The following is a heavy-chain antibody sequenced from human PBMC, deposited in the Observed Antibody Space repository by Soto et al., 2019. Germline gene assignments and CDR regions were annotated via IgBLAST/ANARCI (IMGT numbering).Heavy chain of an antibody. V-gene: IGHV4-31*03. J-gene: IGHJ4*02. D-gene: IGHD3-22*01. Sequence: QVQLQESGPGLVKPSQTLPLTCNVSGGSISSGTSYWTWIRQHPGEGLEWIGHIYFTGATYSNPSLRSRLSMSVDTSKNQFSLKLTSVTAADTATYYCATIPRRGYSYGIDYWGQGTLVTVSS. CDR3: ATIPRRGYSYGIDY. CDR1: GGSISSGTSY. CDR2: IYFTGAT.